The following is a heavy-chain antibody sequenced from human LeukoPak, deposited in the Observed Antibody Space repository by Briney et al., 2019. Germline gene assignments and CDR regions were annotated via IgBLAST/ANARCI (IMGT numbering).Heavy chain of an antibody. D-gene: IGHD5-18*01. CDR1: GGTFSSYA. J-gene: IGHJ4*02. V-gene: IGHV1-69*13. CDR2: IIPIFGTA. Sequence: SVKVSCKASGGTFSSYAISWVRQAPGQGLEWMGGIIPIFGTANYAQKFQGRVTITADESTSTAYMELSGLRSEDTAVYYCAREGYSYGRNDYWGQGTLVTVSS. CDR3: AREGYSYGRNDY.